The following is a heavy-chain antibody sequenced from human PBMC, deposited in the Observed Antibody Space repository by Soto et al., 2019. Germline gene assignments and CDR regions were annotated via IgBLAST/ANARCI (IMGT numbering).Heavy chain of an antibody. V-gene: IGHV3-33*01. CDR2: IWYDGSNK. D-gene: IGHD6-13*01. J-gene: IGHJ6*03. CDR1: GFTFSSYG. CDR3: ARDKVYSSSWYYYYYYMDV. Sequence: GGSLRLSCAASGFTFSSYGMHWVRQAPGKGLEWVAVIWYDGSNKYYADSVKGRFTISRDNSKNTLYLQMNSLRAEDTAVYYCARDKVYSSSWYYYYYYMDVWDKGTTVTVSS.